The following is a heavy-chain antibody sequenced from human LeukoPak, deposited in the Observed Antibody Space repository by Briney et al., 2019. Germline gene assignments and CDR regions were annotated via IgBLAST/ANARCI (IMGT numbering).Heavy chain of an antibody. Sequence: PSETLSLTCAVYGGSFSGYYWGWIRQPPGKGLEWIGEINHSGSTNYNPSLKSRVTMSVDTSKNQFSLKLSSVTAADTAVYYCARLVGAHNWFDPWGQGTLVTVSS. J-gene: IGHJ5*02. CDR1: GGSFSGYY. CDR3: ARLVGAHNWFDP. CDR2: INHSGST. V-gene: IGHV4-34*01. D-gene: IGHD1-26*01.